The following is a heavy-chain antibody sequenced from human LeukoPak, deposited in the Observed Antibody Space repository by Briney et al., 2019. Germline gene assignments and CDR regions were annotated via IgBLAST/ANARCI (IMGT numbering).Heavy chain of an antibody. CDR3: AKDRPNYYDSSGHYYRRDGDY. CDR2: VSGSGGYT. V-gene: IGHV3-23*01. Sequence: GGSLRLSCAASGFTFSSYAMSWVRQAPGKGLEWVSSVSGSGGYTYYAGSVRGRFTISRDNSKNTLYLQMNSLRAEDTAIYYCAKDRPNYYDSSGHYYRRDGDYWGQGTLVTVSS. J-gene: IGHJ4*02. CDR1: GFTFSSYA. D-gene: IGHD3-22*01.